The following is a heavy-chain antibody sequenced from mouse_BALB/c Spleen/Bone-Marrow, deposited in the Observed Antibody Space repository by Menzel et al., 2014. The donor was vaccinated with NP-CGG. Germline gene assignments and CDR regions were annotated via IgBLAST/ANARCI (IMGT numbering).Heavy chain of an antibody. CDR2: ISSGGSST. J-gene: IGHJ2*01. CDR3: TRRPLQANSYFDR. Sequence: EVKLQESGGDLVKPGGSLKLSCVASGFTFSSYGMSWVRQTPDKRLEWVATISSGGSSTYYPASVKGRFTISRDNAKSTLYLRMSSLNSEDTAMYYCTRRPLQANSYFDRWGQGTTLTVSS. V-gene: IGHV5-6*02. CDR1: GFTFSSYG. D-gene: IGHD3-2*02.